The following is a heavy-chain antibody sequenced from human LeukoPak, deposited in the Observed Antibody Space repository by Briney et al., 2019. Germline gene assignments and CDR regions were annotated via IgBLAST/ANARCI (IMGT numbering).Heavy chain of an antibody. CDR3: AKSGSQYYYYYYMDV. CDR1: GFTSSSYA. V-gene: IGHV3-23*01. Sequence: GGSLRLSCAASGFTSSSYAMSWVRQAPGKGLEWVSAISGSGGSTYYADSVKGRFTISRDNAKNSLYLQMNNLRAEDTAVYYCAKSGSQYYYYYYMDVWGKGTTVTVSS. D-gene: IGHD7-27*01. CDR2: ISGSGGST. J-gene: IGHJ6*03.